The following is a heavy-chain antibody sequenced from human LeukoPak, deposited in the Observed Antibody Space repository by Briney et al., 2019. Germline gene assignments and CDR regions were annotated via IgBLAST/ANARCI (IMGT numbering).Heavy chain of an antibody. CDR3: ARARGSGYYIPLYMDV. CDR1: GGSISSGGYS. D-gene: IGHD3-22*01. V-gene: IGHV4-30-2*01. Sequence: ESSQTLSLTCAVSGGSISSGGYSWSWIRQPPGKGLEWIGYIYHSGSTYYNPSLKSRVTISVDRSKNQFSLKLSSVTAADTAVYYCARARGSGYYIPLYMDVWGQGTRVTVSS. CDR2: IYHSGST. J-gene: IGHJ6*02.